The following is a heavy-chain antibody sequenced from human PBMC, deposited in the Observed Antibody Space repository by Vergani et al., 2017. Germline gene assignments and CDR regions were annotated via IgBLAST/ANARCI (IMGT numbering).Heavy chain of an antibody. Sequence: EVQLVESGGGLVKRGGSLRLSCAASGFTFSSYSMNWVRQAPGKGLEWVSSISSSSSYIHYSDSLKGRFTISRDNAKSSIYLQMNSLRAEDTGVYYCARDRYDLCSGSYPYFYYYGLDVWGQGTAVTVSS. CDR1: GFTFSSYS. V-gene: IGHV3-21*01. CDR3: ARDRYDLCSGSYPYFYYYGLDV. CDR2: ISSSSSYI. J-gene: IGHJ6*02. D-gene: IGHD3-10*02.